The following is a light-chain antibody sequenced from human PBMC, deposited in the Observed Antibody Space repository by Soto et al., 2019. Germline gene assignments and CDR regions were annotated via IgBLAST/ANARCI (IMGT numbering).Light chain of an antibody. CDR2: DTS. V-gene: IGLV7-46*01. Sequence: QAVVTQEPSLTVSPGGTVTLTCGSSTGDVTSSHWPYWFQQKPGQAPRTLIFDTSNRHSWTPARFSGSLLGGKAALTLSGAQPEDGADYYCMPPYSGVGPVVLGGGTK. CDR1: TGDVTSSHW. J-gene: IGLJ2*01. CDR3: MPPYSGVGPVV.